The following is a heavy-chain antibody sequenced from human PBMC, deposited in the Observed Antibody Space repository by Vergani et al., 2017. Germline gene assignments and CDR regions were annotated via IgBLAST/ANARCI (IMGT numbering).Heavy chain of an antibody. V-gene: IGHV2-26*01. CDR1: GFSLSNARMG. CDR2: IFSNVEK. J-gene: IGHJ5*02. Sequence: QVTLKEPGPVLVKTTETLTLICPVSGFSLSNARMGVSWIRQPPGKALEWLAHIFSNVEKSYSTSLKSRLTISKDTSKSQVVLTMTNMDPVDTATYYCARIIAAGWFDPWGEGSLVTVSS. D-gene: IGHD6-13*01. CDR3: ARIIAAGWFDP.